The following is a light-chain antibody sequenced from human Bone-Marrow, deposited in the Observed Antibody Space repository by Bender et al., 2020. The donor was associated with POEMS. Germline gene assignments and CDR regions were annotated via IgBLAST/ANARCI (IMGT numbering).Light chain of an antibody. J-gene: IGLJ2*01. CDR2: DVS. V-gene: IGLV2-14*03. CDR1: RSDIGGYDF. Sequence: QSALTQPASVSGSPGQSITISCTGTRSDIGGYDFVSWYQQYPGKAPKLMIYDVSERPSGVSDRFSGSKSGSTASLTISGLQAGDEADYYCSSYTSISTLIFGGGTQLPVL. CDR3: SSYTSISTLI.